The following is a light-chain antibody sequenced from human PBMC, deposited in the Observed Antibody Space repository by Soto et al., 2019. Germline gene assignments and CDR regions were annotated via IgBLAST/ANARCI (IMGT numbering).Light chain of an antibody. CDR1: QSMSRW. V-gene: IGKV1-5*03. J-gene: IGKJ2*01. CDR2: KAS. CDR3: QQSSTSPYN. Sequence: DIQMTQSPSTLSASVGDRVTITCRASQSMSRWLAWYQQKPGTAPKLLIYKASTLESGVPLRFSGSGSGTEFTITIRSVQPDASATYYCQQSSTSPYNFCQGTRLEIK.